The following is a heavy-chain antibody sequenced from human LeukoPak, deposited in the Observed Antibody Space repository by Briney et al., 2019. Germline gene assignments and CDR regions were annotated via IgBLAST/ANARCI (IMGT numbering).Heavy chain of an antibody. V-gene: IGHV4-4*02. CDR3: ASVRGYCSSTSCYNWSDP. CDR1: GGSISSSNW. CDR2: IYHSGST. J-gene: IGHJ5*02. Sequence: SETLSLTCAVSGGSISSSNWWSWVRQPPGKGLEWIGEIYHSGSTNYNPSLKSRVTISVDKSKNQFSLKLSSVTAADTAVYYCASVRGYCSSTSCYNWSDPWGQGTLVTVSS. D-gene: IGHD2-2*01.